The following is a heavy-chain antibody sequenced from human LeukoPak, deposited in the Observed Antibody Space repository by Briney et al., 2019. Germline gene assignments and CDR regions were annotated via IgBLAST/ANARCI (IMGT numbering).Heavy chain of an antibody. J-gene: IGHJ6*04. D-gene: IGHD2-8*01. V-gene: IGHV3-23*01. CDR3: ATRYCTISACRASSYKSFDV. Sequence: GGSLRLSCAASGFTFSSYAMSWVRQAPGKGLEWVSAISGSGGSTYYADSVKGRFTISRDNSKNTLYLQLTSLRAEDTAVYYCATRYCTISACRASSYKSFDVWGKGTTVTVSS. CDR2: ISGSGGST. CDR1: GFTFSSYA.